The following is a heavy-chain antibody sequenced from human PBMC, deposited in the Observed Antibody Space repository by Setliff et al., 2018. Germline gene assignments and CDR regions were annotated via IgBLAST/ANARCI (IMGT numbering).Heavy chain of an antibody. Sequence: SVKVSCKASGGTFSSYAISWVRQAPGQGLEWMGGIIPIFGTANYAQKFQGRVTITADKSTSTAYMELSSLRSEDTAVYYCARGSGLWGETSRDGYNHWGQGTLVTVSS. V-gene: IGHV1-69*06. CDR3: ARGSGLWGETSRDGYNH. CDR1: GGTFSSYA. D-gene: IGHD5-12*01. J-gene: IGHJ5*02. CDR2: IIPIFGTA.